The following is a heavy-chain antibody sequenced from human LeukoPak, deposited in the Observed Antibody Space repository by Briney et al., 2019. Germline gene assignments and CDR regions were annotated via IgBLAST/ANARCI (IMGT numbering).Heavy chain of an antibody. V-gene: IGHV3-48*03. Sequence: GGSLRLSCAASRFTFRSYEMNWFRQAPGKGLEWVSYIRSSGDTIYYADSVKGRFTISRDNAKNSLYLQMNSLRAEDTAVYYCARGGLWAPLDYWSQGTLVTVSS. D-gene: IGHD1-14*01. CDR1: RFTFRSYE. J-gene: IGHJ4*02. CDR2: IRSSGDTI. CDR3: ARGGLWAPLDY.